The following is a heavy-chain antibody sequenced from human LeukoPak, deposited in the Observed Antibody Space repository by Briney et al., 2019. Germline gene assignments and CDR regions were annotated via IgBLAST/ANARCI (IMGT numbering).Heavy chain of an antibody. J-gene: IGHJ4*02. Sequence: GGSLRLSCAASGFTFSEYYMSWIRQAPGKGLEWVSYISSRTTSHTKYADSVKGRFTISRDNAKNSLYLHMNSLRAEDTAVYYCARVKGDYCVDYWGQGTVVTVSS. CDR3: ARVKGDYCVDY. V-gene: IGHV3-11*06. D-gene: IGHD4-17*01. CDR2: ISSRTTSHT. CDR1: GFTFSEYY.